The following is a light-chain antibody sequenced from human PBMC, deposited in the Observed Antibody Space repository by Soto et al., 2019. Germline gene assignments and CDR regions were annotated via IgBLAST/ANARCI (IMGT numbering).Light chain of an antibody. V-gene: IGKV3-11*01. CDR3: HQRGGWPLT. CDR2: DAS. J-gene: IGKJ4*01. Sequence: EIVLTQSPATLSLSPGERAALSCRASQGVGRFLAWYQQKPGQAPRLLIYDASNRATGIPARFSGSGSETDFTLSIDHLESEDFAFYYCHQRGGWPLTFGGGTKVDIK. CDR1: QGVGRF.